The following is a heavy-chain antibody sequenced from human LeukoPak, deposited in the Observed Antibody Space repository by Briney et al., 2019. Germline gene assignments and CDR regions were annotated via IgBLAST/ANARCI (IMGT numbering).Heavy chain of an antibody. J-gene: IGHJ4*02. CDR3: AREDSYGSEGFDF. D-gene: IGHD5-18*01. Sequence: GGSLRLSCAASGFTFSNYEMNWVRQAPGKGLEWVSYISSGGSTIYYADSVKGRFTISRDNAKNSLFLQMNSLRAEDTAVYYCAREDSYGSEGFDFWGQGTLVTVSS. CDR1: GFTFSNYE. CDR2: ISSGGSTI. V-gene: IGHV3-48*03.